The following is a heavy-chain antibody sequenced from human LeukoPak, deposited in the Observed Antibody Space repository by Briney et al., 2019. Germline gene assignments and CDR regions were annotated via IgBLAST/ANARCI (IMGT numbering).Heavy chain of an antibody. Sequence: PGGSLRLSCAASGFTFSSYAMHWVRQAPGKGLEWVAVISYDGSNKYYADSVKGRFTISRDNSKNTLYLQMNNLRTEDTAVYYCASPYYYDGSSYYHFFDHWGQGTLVTGSS. J-gene: IGHJ4*02. CDR2: ISYDGSNK. V-gene: IGHV3-30*04. D-gene: IGHD3-22*01. CDR1: GFTFSSYA. CDR3: ASPYYYDGSSYYHFFDH.